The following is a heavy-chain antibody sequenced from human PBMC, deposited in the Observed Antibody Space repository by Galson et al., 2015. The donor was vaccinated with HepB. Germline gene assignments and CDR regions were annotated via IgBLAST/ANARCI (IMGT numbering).Heavy chain of an antibody. Sequence: SLRLSCAASGFTFSSYSMNWVRQAPGKGLEWVSSISSSSSYIYYADSVKGRFTISRDNAKNSLYLQMNSLRAEDTAVYYCAREGRMKCSGGNCYSHRGMDVWGQGTTVTVSS. CDR2: ISSSSSYI. CDR3: AREGRMKCSGGNCYSHRGMDV. CDR1: GFTFSSYS. D-gene: IGHD2-15*01. J-gene: IGHJ6*02. V-gene: IGHV3-21*01.